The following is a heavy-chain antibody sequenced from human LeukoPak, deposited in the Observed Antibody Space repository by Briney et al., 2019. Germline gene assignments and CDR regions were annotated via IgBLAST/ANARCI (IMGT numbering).Heavy chain of an antibody. CDR3: ARDTGGGYSCYDC. D-gene: IGHD5-18*01. J-gene: IGHJ4*02. Sequence: GGSLRLSCAASGFTVSSNYMSWIRQAPGKGLEGVANIKQDGSEKYYVDSVKGRFTISRDNAKNSLYLQMNSLRAEDTAVYYCARDTGGGYSCYDCWGQGTLVTVSS. CDR1: GFTVSSNY. V-gene: IGHV3-7*01. CDR2: IKQDGSEK.